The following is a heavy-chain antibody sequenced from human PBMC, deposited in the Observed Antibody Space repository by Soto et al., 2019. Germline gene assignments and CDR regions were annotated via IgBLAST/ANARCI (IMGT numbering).Heavy chain of an antibody. D-gene: IGHD1-26*01. V-gene: IGHV3-7*01. CDR1: GFTFSNYY. CDR2: MNQDGSDK. Sequence: GGSLRLSCAASGFTFSNYYMTWVRQAPGKGLEWVANMNQDGSDKRYVDSVRGRFTISRDNAKNSLYLQMNSLRVEDTDVYYCARVESGSYDYWGQGALVTVSS. J-gene: IGHJ4*02. CDR3: ARVESGSYDY.